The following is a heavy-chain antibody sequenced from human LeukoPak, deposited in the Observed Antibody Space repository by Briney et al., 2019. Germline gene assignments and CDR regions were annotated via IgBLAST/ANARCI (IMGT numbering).Heavy chain of an antibody. J-gene: IGHJ4*02. D-gene: IGHD2-15*01. CDR3: ARRAHVGEPAD. Sequence: PSDTLSLTCAVSGGSLSSSSYYWPWVRQPPAEGLEWIGSIYHDGSTYSNPSLEGRVTISVDTSKNQFSLKLTSVAAADTAMYHCARRAHVGEPADWGQGTLVTVSS. CDR2: IYHDGST. CDR1: GGSLSSSSYY. V-gene: IGHV4-39*01.